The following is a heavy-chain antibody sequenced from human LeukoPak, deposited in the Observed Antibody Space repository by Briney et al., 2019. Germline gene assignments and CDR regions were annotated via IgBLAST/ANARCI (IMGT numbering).Heavy chain of an antibody. Sequence: SVKVSCKASGGTFSSYAISWVRQAPGQGLEWMGGIIPIFGTANYAQKFQGRVTITADESTSTAYMELSSLRSEDTAVYYCARLVVPYGYYEVVDHWGQGTLVTVSS. D-gene: IGHD4-17*01. V-gene: IGHV1-69*13. CDR3: ARLVVPYGYYEVVDH. J-gene: IGHJ4*02. CDR2: IIPIFGTA. CDR1: GGTFSSYA.